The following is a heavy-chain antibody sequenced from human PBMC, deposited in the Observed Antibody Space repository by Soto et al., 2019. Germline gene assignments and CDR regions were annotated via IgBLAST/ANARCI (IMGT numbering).Heavy chain of an antibody. CDR3: ARALGYCSSTSCYFFGEAAGTRFDY. Sequence: PSETLSLTCTVSGGSISSGGYYWSWIRQHPGKGLEWIGYIYYSGSTYYNPSLKSRVTISVDTSKNQFSLKLSSVTAADTAVYYCARALGYCSSTSCYFFGEAAGTRFDYWGQGTPVTVSS. V-gene: IGHV4-31*03. CDR2: IYYSGST. CDR1: GGSISSGGYY. J-gene: IGHJ4*02. D-gene: IGHD2-2*01.